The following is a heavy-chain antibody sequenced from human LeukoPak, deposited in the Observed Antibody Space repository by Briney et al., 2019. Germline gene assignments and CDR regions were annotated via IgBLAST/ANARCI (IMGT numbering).Heavy chain of an antibody. CDR3: ARITDRTIFGEIMHGFDI. Sequence: SQTLSLTCTVSGGSISSGSYYWSWIRQPAGKGLEWIGRIYTSGSTYYNPSLKSRVTISVDTSKNQFSLKLSSVTAADTAVYYCARITDRTIFGEIMHGFDIWGQGTPVTVSS. CDR2: IYTSGST. J-gene: IGHJ3*02. D-gene: IGHD3-3*01. CDR1: GGSISSGSYY. V-gene: IGHV4-61*02.